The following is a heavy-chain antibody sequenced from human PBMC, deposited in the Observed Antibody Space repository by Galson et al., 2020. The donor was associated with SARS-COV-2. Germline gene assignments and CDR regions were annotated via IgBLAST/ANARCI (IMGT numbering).Heavy chain of an antibody. CDR3: AKGKDWYYYDMDV. CDR2: ISGSGGST. Sequence: GESLKISCAASGFTFSSYAMSWVRQAPGKGLEWVSAISGSGGSTYYADSVKGRFTISRDNSKNTLYLQMNSLRAEDTAVYYCAKGKDWYYYDMDVWGKGTTVTVSS. V-gene: IGHV3-23*01. CDR1: GFTFSSYA. D-gene: IGHD2-15*01. J-gene: IGHJ6*03.